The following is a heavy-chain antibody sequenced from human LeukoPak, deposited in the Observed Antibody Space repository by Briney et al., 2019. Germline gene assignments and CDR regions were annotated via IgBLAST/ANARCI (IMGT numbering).Heavy chain of an antibody. Sequence: GGSLRLSCAASGFTVSSNYMSWVRQAPGKGLEWVSVIYSGGSTYYADSVKGRFTISRDNSKNTLYLQMNSLRAEDTAVYYCARDRYRAVAGTVVHYYYYGMDVWGQGTMVTVSS. CDR2: IYSGGST. J-gene: IGHJ6*02. D-gene: IGHD6-19*01. CDR3: ARDRYRAVAGTVVHYYYYGMDV. V-gene: IGHV3-66*01. CDR1: GFTVSSNY.